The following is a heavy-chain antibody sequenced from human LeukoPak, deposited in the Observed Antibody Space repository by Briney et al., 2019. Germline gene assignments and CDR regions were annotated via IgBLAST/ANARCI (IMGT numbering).Heavy chain of an antibody. CDR3: ARGPGDYFDF. J-gene: IGHJ4*02. D-gene: IGHD1-14*01. V-gene: IGHV3-53*01. CDR1: GFTFSSYS. CDR2: IYSGGST. Sequence: GGSLRLSCAASGFTFSSYSMNWVRQAPGKGLEWVSVIYSGGSTYYADSVKGRFTISRDNSKNTLFLQMNGLRAEDTAVYYCARGPGDYFDFWGQGTLVTVSS.